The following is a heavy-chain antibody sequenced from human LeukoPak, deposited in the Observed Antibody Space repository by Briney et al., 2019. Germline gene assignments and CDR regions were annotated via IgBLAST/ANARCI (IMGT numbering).Heavy chain of an antibody. V-gene: IGHV3-23*01. CDR2: ISGSGGST. Sequence: QPGGSLRLSCAASGFTFSSYAMSWVRQAPGKGLEWVSAISGSGGSTYYADSVKGRFTISRENAKNSLYLQMNSLRAGDTAVYYCARGTLGRSGSSPYYYYGMDVWGQGTTVTVSS. J-gene: IGHJ6*02. CDR3: ARGTLGRSGSSPYYYYGMDV. D-gene: IGHD3-10*01. CDR1: GFTFSSYA.